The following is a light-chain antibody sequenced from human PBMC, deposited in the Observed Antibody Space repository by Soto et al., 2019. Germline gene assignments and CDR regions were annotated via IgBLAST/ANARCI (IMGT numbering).Light chain of an antibody. CDR2: GAS. CDR1: QSVSSK. CDR3: QQYQNWPLIT. J-gene: IGKJ5*01. V-gene: IGKV3-15*01. Sequence: EIVMTQSPATRSLSPGERATLSCRASQSVSSKLAWYQQKPGQAPRLLLSGASTRATGTPARFSGSGSGTEFTLPISSLQSEDFAVYYCQQYQNWPLITFGQGTRLEIK.